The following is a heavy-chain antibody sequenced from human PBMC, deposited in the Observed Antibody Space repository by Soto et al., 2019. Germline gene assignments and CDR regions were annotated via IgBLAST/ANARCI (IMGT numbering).Heavy chain of an antibody. CDR3: ARAPADAYYYYYYMDV. D-gene: IGHD2-2*01. V-gene: IGHV4-34*01. CDR1: GGSFSGYY. CDR2: INHSGST. J-gene: IGHJ6*03. Sequence: SETLSLTCAFYGGSFSGYYWSWIRQPPGKGLEWIGEINHSGSTNYNPSLKSRVTISVDTSKNQFSLKLSSVAAADTAVYYCARAPADAYYYYYYMDVWGKGTTVTVSS.